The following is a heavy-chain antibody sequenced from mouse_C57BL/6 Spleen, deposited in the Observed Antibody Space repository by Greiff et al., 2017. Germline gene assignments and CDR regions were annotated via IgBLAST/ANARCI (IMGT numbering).Heavy chain of an antibody. D-gene: IGHD2-14*01. V-gene: IGHV1-55*01. CDR1: GYTFTSYW. CDR2: IYPGSGST. J-gene: IGHJ1*03. CDR3: AYGWYGGGYFDV. Sequence: QVQLQQPGAELVKPGASVKMSCKASGYTFTSYWITWVKQRPGQGLEWIGEIYPGSGSTNYNEKFKSKATLTVDTSSSTAYMQLSSLTSEDSAVYYCAYGWYGGGYFDVWGTGTTVTVSS.